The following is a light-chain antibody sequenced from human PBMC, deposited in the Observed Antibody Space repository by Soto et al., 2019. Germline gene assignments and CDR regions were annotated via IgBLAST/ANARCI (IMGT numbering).Light chain of an antibody. CDR1: QSVSSSY. CDR3: QQYGSSPPGLT. CDR2: GAS. J-gene: IGKJ4*01. Sequence: EIVLTQSPGTLSLSPGERATLSCRASQSVSSSYLAWYQQKPGQAPRLLIYGASSSATGIPDRFSGSGSGTDFTLTIRRLEPEDFAVYYGQQYGSSPPGLTFGGGTKVEIK. V-gene: IGKV3-20*01.